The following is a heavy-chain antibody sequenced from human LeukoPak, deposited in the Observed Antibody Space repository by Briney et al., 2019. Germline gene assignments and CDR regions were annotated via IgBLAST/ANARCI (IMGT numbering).Heavy chain of an antibody. J-gene: IGHJ4*02. Sequence: SETLSLTCTVSGGSISSGGYYWGWIRQPPGKGLEWIENIHYTGSTYYNPSLKRRVTISVDTSKNQFFRKLSSVTAAHTAVYFCVRGAGYDYVWGKTYYFDHWGRGTLVTVSS. D-gene: IGHD3-16*01. CDR2: IHYTGST. CDR1: GGSISSGGYY. CDR3: VRGAGYDYVWGKTYYFDH. V-gene: IGHV4-39*07.